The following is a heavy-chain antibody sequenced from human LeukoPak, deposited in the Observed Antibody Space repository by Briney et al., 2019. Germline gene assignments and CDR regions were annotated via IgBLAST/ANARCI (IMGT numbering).Heavy chain of an antibody. CDR2: TSGDNGNT. J-gene: IGHJ4*02. V-gene: IGHV1-18*01. CDR3: ARLWSDSAY. CDR1: GYTFTTYG. Sequence: ASVKVSCKASGYTFTTYGITWVRQAPGQGLEWMGWTSGDNGNTKNAQTLQDRLTLTKDTYTNTAYMELRSLRSDDTAVYYCARLWSDSAYWGQGTLVTVSS. D-gene: IGHD3-3*01.